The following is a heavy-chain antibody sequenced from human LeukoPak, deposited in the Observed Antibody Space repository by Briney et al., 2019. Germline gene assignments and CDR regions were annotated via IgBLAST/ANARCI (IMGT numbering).Heavy chain of an antibody. CDR1: GFAFSSYA. Sequence: GGSLRLSCAASGFAFSSYAMSWVRQAPGKGLEWVSAISGSGGSTYYADSVKGRFTISRDNAKNSMYLQMNSLRAEDTAVYYCARHWYSGSYPIDYWGQGTLVTVSS. CDR3: ARHWYSGSYPIDY. V-gene: IGHV3-23*01. CDR2: ISGSGGST. J-gene: IGHJ4*02. D-gene: IGHD1-26*01.